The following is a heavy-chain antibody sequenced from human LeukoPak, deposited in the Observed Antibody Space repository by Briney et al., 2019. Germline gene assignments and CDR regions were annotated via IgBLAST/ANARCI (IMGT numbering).Heavy chain of an antibody. CDR1: GFTFSSYG. CDR3: AKSHSLGNDAFDI. J-gene: IGHJ3*02. CDR2: IRYDGSNK. Sequence: TGGSLRLSCAASGFTFSSYGMHWVRQAPGKGLEWVAFIRYDGSNKYYADSAKGRFTISRDNSKNTLYLQMNSLRAEDTAVYYCAKSHSLGNDAFDIWGQGTMVTVSS. V-gene: IGHV3-30*02.